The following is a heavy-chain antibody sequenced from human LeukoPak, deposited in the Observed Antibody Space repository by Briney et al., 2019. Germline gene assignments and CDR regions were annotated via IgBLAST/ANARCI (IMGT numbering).Heavy chain of an antibody. D-gene: IGHD6-6*01. V-gene: IGHV1-2*02. CDR2: INPNSGGT. Sequence: GASVKVSCKASGYTFTGYYMHWVRQAPGQGLEWMGWINPNSGGTNYAQKFQGRVTMTRDTTISTAYMELSRLRSDDTAVYYCARSYSSSSLLDYWGQGTLVTVSS. CDR1: GYTFTGYY. CDR3: ARSYSSSSLLDY. J-gene: IGHJ4*02.